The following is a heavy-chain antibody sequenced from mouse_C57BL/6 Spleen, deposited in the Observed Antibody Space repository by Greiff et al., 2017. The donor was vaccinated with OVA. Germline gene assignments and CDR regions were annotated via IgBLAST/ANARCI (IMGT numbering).Heavy chain of an antibody. CDR3: ARGVSLRGAMDY. V-gene: IGHV1-80*01. J-gene: IGHJ4*01. D-gene: IGHD1-1*01. Sequence: VQLQQSGAELVKPGASVKISCKASGYAFSSYWMNWVKQRPGKGLEWIGQIYPGDGDTNYNGKFKGKATLTADKSSSTAYMQLSSLTSEDSAVYFCARGVSLRGAMDYWGQGTSVTVSS. CDR1: GYAFSSYW. CDR2: IYPGDGDT.